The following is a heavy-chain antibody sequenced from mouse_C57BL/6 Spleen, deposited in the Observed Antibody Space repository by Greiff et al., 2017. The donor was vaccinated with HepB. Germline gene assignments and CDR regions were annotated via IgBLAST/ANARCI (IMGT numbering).Heavy chain of an antibody. D-gene: IGHD1-1*01. J-gene: IGHJ2*01. CDR3: ACLITTVLDY. CDR1: GYSFSRYK. Sequence: EVQLQQSGPKVVNAGASVKLSCKSSGYSFSRYKMECVKQSHVKSLEWIEHINLFNGITNYNGNFKSKATLTVDISSSTAYMELSRLTSEDSEVYYCACLITTVLDYWGQGTTLTVSS. V-gene: IGHV1-16*01. CDR2: INLFNGIT.